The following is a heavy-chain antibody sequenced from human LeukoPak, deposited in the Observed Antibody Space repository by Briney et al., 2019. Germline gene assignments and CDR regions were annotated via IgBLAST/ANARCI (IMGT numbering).Heavy chain of an antibody. CDR2: IIPIFGTA. V-gene: IGHV1-69*05. CDR3: ARDVLGAAGSYHTLDAFDI. Sequence: SVKVSCKASGGTFNSYAIRWMRQAPGQGLEWMGGIIPIFGTANYAQKFQGRDTITTDESTSTAYMELSSLRSEDTAVYYCARDVLGAAGSYHTLDAFDIWGQGTMVTVSS. CDR1: GGTFNSYA. D-gene: IGHD6-13*01. J-gene: IGHJ3*02.